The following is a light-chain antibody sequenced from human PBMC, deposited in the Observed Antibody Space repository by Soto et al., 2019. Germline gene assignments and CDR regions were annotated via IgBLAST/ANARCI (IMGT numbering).Light chain of an antibody. CDR3: QSYDRSLSHNYV. J-gene: IGLJ1*01. CDR1: SSNIGAGYD. V-gene: IGLV1-40*01. CDR2: GNS. Sequence: QSVLPQPPSVSGAPGQRVTISCTGSSSNIGAGYDVHWYQQRPGTAPKLLIYGNSNRPSGVPDRFSGSKSGTSASLAITGLQAEDEAGYYCQSYDRSLSHNYVFGTGTKLTAL.